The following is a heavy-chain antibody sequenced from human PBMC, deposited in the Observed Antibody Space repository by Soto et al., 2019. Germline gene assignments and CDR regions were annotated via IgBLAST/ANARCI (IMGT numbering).Heavy chain of an antibody. CDR2: MNPNSGNT. D-gene: IGHD1-7*01. CDR3: ARCGTTFYAGLGIDH. CDR1: GYTFTSDD. V-gene: IGHV1-8*01. J-gene: IGHJ4*02. Sequence: QVQLVQSGAEVKKPGASVKVSCKASGYTFTSDDINWVRQATGQVLEWMGWMNPNSGNTGYAQKFPGTVTMTRNTSISTDYMELSSMRSEDTAVHYCARCGTTFYAGLGIDHWGQGTLVTVSS.